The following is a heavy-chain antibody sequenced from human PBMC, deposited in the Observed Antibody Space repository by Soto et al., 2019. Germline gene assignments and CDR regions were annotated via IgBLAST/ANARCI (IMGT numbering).Heavy chain of an antibody. V-gene: IGHV4-59*08. CDR3: GRRIVATETFDY. J-gene: IGHJ4*02. CDR1: GGSLSSYY. D-gene: IGHD5-12*01. Sequence: PSETLSLTCTVSGGSLSSYYWSWTRQPPGKGLEWIGYIYYAGTTTYNPSLKSRVTISLDTSKNQFSLTVTSVTAADTAVYYCGRRIVATETFDYWGQGTLVTVSS. CDR2: IYYAGTT.